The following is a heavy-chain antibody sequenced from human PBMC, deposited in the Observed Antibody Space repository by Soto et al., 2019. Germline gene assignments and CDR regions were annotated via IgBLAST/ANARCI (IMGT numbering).Heavy chain of an antibody. CDR1: GGSFSGYY. Sequence: SETLSLTCAVYGGSFSGYYWSWIRQPPGKGLEWIGEINHSGSTNYNPSLKSRVTISVDTSKNQFSLKLSSVTAADTAVYYCARGGSGSGSYDPSWRAYYYYGMDVWGQGTTVTVSS. V-gene: IGHV4-34*01. CDR3: ARGGSGSGSYDPSWRAYYYYGMDV. J-gene: IGHJ6*02. CDR2: INHSGST. D-gene: IGHD3-10*01.